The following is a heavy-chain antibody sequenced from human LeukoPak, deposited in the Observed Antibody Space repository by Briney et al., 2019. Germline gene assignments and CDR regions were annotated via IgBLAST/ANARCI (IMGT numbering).Heavy chain of an antibody. CDR2: INPNSGGT. CDR3: ARVRPYSSSSPYYYYYMDV. V-gene: IGHV1-2*02. Sequence: GASVQVSCKASGYTFTGYYMHWVRQAPGQGLEWMGWINPNSGGTNYAQKFQGRVTMTRDTSISTAYMELSRLRSDDTAVYYCARVRPYSSSSPYYYYYMDVWGKGTTVTVSS. D-gene: IGHD6-6*01. CDR1: GYTFTGYY. J-gene: IGHJ6*03.